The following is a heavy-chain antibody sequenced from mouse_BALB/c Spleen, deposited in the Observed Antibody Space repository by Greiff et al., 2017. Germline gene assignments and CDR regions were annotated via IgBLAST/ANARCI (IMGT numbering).Heavy chain of an antibody. V-gene: IGHV14-4*02. CDR3: ARDEDYAMDY. CDR2: IDPENGDT. CDR1: GFNIKDYY. Sequence: VQLQQSGAELVRSGASVKLSCTASGFNIKDYYMHWVKQRPEQGLEWIGWIDPENGDTEYAPKFQGKATMTADTSSNTAYLQLSSLTSEDTAVYYCARDEDYAMDYWGQGTSVTVSS. J-gene: IGHJ4*01. D-gene: IGHD3-3*01.